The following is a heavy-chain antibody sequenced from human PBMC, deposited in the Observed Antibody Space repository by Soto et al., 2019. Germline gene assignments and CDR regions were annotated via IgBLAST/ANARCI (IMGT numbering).Heavy chain of an antibody. CDR3: AKPYPPDS. J-gene: IGHJ5*01. V-gene: IGHV3-23*01. CDR2: ISGSGDST. Sequence: PAGSLTLSCAASGLTFRTYAMNWVRQAPGKGLEWVSVISGSGDSTYYADSVKGRFTISRDNSKNTLYLQMNSLRTEDTAVYYCAKPYPPDSRGQGTLVTVSS. CDR1: GLTFRTYA.